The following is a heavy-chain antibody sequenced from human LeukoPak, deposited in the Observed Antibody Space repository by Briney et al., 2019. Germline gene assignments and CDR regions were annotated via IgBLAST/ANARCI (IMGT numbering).Heavy chain of an antibody. V-gene: IGHV3-48*03. Sequence: GGSLRLSCSASEFIFSNYEMNWVGQAPGKGLEGVSYIDFSGSVIHYADSVKGRFTISRDNAKNSVYVQMNSLRAEDTAVYYCARGRGLSGSYYAFDIWGQGTMVTVSS. J-gene: IGHJ3*02. D-gene: IGHD3-10*01. CDR1: EFIFSNYE. CDR2: IDFSGSVI. CDR3: ARGRGLSGSYYAFDI.